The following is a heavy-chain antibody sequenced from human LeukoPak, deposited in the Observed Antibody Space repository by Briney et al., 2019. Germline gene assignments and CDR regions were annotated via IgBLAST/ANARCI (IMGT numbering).Heavy chain of an antibody. Sequence: GGSLRLSCAASGFTFSDYYMSWIRQAPGRGLEWVSYISWDSSYTSYADSVKGRFTISRDNAKNSLYLEMNSLRAEETAVYYCARIRGYAFDIWGQGTMVTVSS. CDR3: ARIRGYAFDI. D-gene: IGHD3-10*01. J-gene: IGHJ3*02. V-gene: IGHV3-11*06. CDR2: ISWDSSYT. CDR1: GFTFSDYY.